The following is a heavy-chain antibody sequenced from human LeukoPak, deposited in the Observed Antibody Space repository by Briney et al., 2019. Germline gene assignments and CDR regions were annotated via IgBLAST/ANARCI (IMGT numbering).Heavy chain of an antibody. V-gene: IGHV4-39*02. D-gene: IGHD3-22*01. J-gene: IGHJ3*02. CDR3: ARLTYYYDTENLNFDI. CDR2: IYYSGST. Sequence: SETLSLTCTVSGGSISSSSYYWGWIRQPPGKGLEWIGSIYYSGSTYYNPSRKSRVAISVDTSKNHSSLKLSAVTAPDTAVYYCARLTYYYDTENLNFDIWGQGTMVTVSS. CDR1: GGSISSSSYY.